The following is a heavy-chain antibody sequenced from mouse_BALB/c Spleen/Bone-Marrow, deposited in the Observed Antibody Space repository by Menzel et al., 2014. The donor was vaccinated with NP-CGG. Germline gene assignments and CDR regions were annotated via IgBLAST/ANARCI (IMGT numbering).Heavy chain of an antibody. D-gene: IGHD1-1*01. J-gene: IGHJ1*01. CDR1: GFSFTSYG. CDR3: TEINTPVVPLAV. CDR2: IWDDGST. V-gene: IGHV2-3*01. Sequence: QVQLKESGPGLVPPSQSLSITCTVSGFSFTSYGVSWVRQPPGKGLEWLGVIWDDGSTNYHSPLISRLSISKDNSKSQVFLKLNSLQTDYTTTSSSTEINTPVVPLAVWGAGRSVTGSS.